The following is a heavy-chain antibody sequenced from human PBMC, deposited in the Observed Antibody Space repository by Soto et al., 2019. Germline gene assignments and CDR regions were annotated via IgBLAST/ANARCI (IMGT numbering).Heavy chain of an antibody. J-gene: IGHJ4*02. Sequence: SVKVSCKASGGTFSSYTISWVRQAPGQGLEWMGRIIPILGIANYAQKFQGRVTITADKSTSTAYMELSSLRSEDTAVYYCAREQCSSTSCYQGGNDYWGQGTLVTV. D-gene: IGHD2-2*01. CDR1: GGTFSSYT. V-gene: IGHV1-69*04. CDR2: IIPILGIA. CDR3: AREQCSSTSCYQGGNDY.